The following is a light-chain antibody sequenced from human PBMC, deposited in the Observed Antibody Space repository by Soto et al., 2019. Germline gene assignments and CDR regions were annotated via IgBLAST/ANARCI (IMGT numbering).Light chain of an antibody. CDR1: QSVSSN. CDR2: GAS. CDR3: QQYNNWPPYT. V-gene: IGKV3-15*01. J-gene: IGKJ2*01. Sequence: EIVMTQSPATLSVSPGERATLSCRASQSVSSNLAWYQQKPGQAPRLLFYGASTRATGIPARFSGRGSGTEFTRTISSLQSEDFAVYYCQQYNNWPPYTFGQGTKLEIK.